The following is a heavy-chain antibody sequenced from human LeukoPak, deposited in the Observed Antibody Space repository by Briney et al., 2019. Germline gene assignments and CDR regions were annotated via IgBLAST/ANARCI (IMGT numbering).Heavy chain of an antibody. CDR1: GYTFTSYY. J-gene: IGHJ4*02. CDR3: ARYYYDSSGYPGFDY. V-gene: IGHV1-46*01. CDR2: INPSGGST. D-gene: IGHD3-22*01. Sequence: ASVKVSCKASGYTFTSYYMHWVRQAPGQGLEWMGIINPSGGSTSYAQKFQGRVTMTRDMSTSTVYMELSSLRSEDTAAYYCARYYYDSSGYPGFDYWGQGTLVTVSS.